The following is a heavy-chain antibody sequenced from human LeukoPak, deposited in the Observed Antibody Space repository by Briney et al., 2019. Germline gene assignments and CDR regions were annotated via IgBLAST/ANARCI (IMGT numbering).Heavy chain of an antibody. J-gene: IGHJ4*02. CDR1: GGTFSSYA. V-gene: IGHV1-69*05. Sequence: SVKVSCKASGGTFSSYAISWVRQAPGQGLEWMGRIIAIFGTANYAQKFQGRVTITTDESTSTAYMELSSLRSEDTAVYYCPTLEIFGVVKYNDYWGQGTLVTVSS. D-gene: IGHD3-3*01. CDR2: IIAIFGTA. CDR3: PTLEIFGVVKYNDY.